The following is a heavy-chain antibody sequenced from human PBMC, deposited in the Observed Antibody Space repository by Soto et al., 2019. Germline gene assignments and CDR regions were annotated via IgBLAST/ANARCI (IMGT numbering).Heavy chain of an antibody. V-gene: IGHV4-59*01. J-gene: IGHJ4*02. CDR1: GASMTNYF. CDR3: ARSGLTFGGDV. CDR2: MYSNGYA. D-gene: IGHD3-16*01. Sequence: PSETLSLTCTVSGASMTNYFGSWIRQTPGKGLEYIGFMYSNGYADYNPSLKSRVTMSVDTSKNQFSLRLTSVTVADTAVYYCARSGLTFGGDVWGQGTLVTVSS.